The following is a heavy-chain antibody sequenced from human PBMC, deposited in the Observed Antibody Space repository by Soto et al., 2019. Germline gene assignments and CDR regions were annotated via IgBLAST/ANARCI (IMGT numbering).Heavy chain of an antibody. CDR2: LTAGGERT. V-gene: IGHV3-23*01. D-gene: IGHD3-10*01. CDR3: AKDLKLFAYYMDV. J-gene: IGHJ6*03. CDR1: GFSFSDFA. Sequence: EGQLLESGGDLVQPGGSLRLSCAASGFSFSDFAMGWVRQAPGKGLEWVSALTAGGERTYYADSVKGRFTVSRDNSKNTLYLQMRSLRAEDTALYYCAKDLKLFAYYMDVWGNGTTVTVSS.